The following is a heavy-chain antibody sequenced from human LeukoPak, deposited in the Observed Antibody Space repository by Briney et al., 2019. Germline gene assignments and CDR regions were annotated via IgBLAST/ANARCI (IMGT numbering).Heavy chain of an antibody. CDR2: IWYDGSNK. J-gene: IGHJ4*02. D-gene: IGHD6-19*01. CDR3: AKGEVAGPMNFDY. CDR1: GFTFSSYG. Sequence: PGESLKISCAASGFTFSSYGMHWVRQAPGKGLEWVAVIWYDGSNKYYADSVKGRFTISRDNSKNTLYLQMNSLRAEDTAVYYCAKGEVAGPMNFDYWGQGTLVTVSS. V-gene: IGHV3-33*06.